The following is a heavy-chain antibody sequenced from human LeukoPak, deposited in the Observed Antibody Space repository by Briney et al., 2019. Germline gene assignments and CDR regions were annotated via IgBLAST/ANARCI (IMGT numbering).Heavy chain of an antibody. J-gene: IGHJ4*02. CDR2: IYYSGST. CDR1: GGSISSGDYY. V-gene: IGHV4-30-4*01. CDR3: ARACGSYYDWSYFDY. D-gene: IGHD1-26*01. Sequence: SQTLSLTCTVSGGSISSGDYYWSWIRQPPGKGLEWIGYIYYSGSTYYNPSLKSRVTISVDTSKNQFSLKLSSVTAADTAVYYCARACGSYYDWSYFDYWGQGTLVTVSS.